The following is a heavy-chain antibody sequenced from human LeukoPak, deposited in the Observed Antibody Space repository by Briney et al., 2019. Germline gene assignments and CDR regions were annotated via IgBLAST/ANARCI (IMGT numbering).Heavy chain of an antibody. CDR3: ARGTNDSSGYGVSY. J-gene: IGHJ4*02. Sequence: GGSLRLSCAASGFTLSRNSMNWVRQAPGKGLEWVSYISSSSSTIYYADSVKGRFTISGDNAKNSLYLQMNSLRAEDTAVYYCARGTNDSSGYGVSYWGQGTLVTVSS. CDR1: GFTLSRNS. V-gene: IGHV3-48*01. CDR2: ISSSSSTI. D-gene: IGHD3-22*01.